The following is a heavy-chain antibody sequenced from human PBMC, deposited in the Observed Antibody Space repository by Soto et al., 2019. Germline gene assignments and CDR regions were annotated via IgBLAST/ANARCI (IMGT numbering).Heavy chain of an antibody. D-gene: IGHD3-22*01. CDR3: ARKDYYDSSGYRRDFDY. CDR1: GYYFTSYA. J-gene: IGHJ4*02. Sequence: ASVKVSCKASGYYFTSYAIHWVRQAPGQRVEWMGWINAGNGNTKYSQKIQGRVTITRDTSASTAYMELRSLRSDDTAVYYCARKDYYDSSGYRRDFDYWGQGTLVTVSS. V-gene: IGHV1-3*01. CDR2: INAGNGNT.